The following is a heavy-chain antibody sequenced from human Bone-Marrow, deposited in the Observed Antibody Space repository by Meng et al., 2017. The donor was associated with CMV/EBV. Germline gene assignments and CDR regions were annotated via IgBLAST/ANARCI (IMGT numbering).Heavy chain of an antibody. CDR3: AKDDLHDCSTSCYNQDY. Sequence: GESLKISCAASGFTFSSYSMNWVRQAPGKGLEWVSSITFSSNYIYYADSVKGRFTISRDNAKNSLYLQMNSLRAEDTAVYYCAKDDLHDCSTSCYNQDYWGQGTLVTVSS. CDR1: GFTFSSYS. D-gene: IGHD2-2*02. V-gene: IGHV3-21*01. J-gene: IGHJ4*02. CDR2: ITFSSNYI.